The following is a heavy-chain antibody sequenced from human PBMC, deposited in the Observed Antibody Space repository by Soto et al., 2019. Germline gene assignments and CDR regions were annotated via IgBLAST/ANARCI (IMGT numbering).Heavy chain of an antibody. CDR3: VRHDTTGGWFDELDL. V-gene: IGHV5-10-1*01. CDR1: AFRLTSHW. D-gene: IGHD1-1*01. J-gene: IGHJ5*02. Sequence: PGESLKISCKASAFRLTSHWISWVRQMPGKGLEWMGRIDPMDSQTRYNPSFEGHVVMSVDKSINISYLQWSALEASDTALYFCVRHDTTGGWFDELDLWGQGTLVTVSP. CDR2: IDPMDSQT.